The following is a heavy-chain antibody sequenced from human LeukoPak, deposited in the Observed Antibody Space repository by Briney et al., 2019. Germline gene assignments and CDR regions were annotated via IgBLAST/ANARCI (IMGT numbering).Heavy chain of an antibody. CDR3: ARGPGTVGLSP. V-gene: IGHV4-34*01. J-gene: IGHJ5*02. Sequence: SETLSLTCNVSGTSFTHYYWSWIRQTPEKGLEWIGQIDHGGDTSYNPSLRSRITLSVDRSKNQFSLKVTSVTAADTGVYYCARGPGTVGLSPWGQGTLVTVSS. CDR2: IDHGGDT. CDR1: GTSFTHYY. D-gene: IGHD1/OR15-1a*01.